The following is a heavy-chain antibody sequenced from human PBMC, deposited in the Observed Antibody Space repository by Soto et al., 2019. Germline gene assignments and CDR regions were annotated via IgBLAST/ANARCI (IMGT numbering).Heavy chain of an antibody. D-gene: IGHD2-2*01. J-gene: IGHJ6*02. Sequence: SETLSLTCTVSGGSVSSGSYYWSWIRQPPGKGLEWIGYIYYSGSTNYNPSLKSRVTISVDTSKNQFSLKLSSVTAADTAVYYCARVVVVPAARYYYGMDVWDQGTTVTVSS. V-gene: IGHV4-61*01. CDR1: GGSVSSGSYY. CDR3: ARVVVVPAARYYYGMDV. CDR2: IYYSGST.